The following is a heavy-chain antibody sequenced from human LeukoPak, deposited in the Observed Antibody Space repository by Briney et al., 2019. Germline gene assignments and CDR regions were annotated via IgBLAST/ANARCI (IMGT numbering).Heavy chain of an antibody. CDR1: GFTFSSYA. Sequence: GGSLRLSCAASGFTFSSYAMSWVRQAPGKGLEWVSAISSSGGSTYYADPVKGRFTISRDNSKNTLYLQMNSLRAEDTAVYYCAKDVVPAAGHFDYWGQGTLVTVSS. CDR3: AKDVVPAAGHFDY. V-gene: IGHV3-23*01. J-gene: IGHJ4*02. D-gene: IGHD2-2*01. CDR2: ISSSGGST.